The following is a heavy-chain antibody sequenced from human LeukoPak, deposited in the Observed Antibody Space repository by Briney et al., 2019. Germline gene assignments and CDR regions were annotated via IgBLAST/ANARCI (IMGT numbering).Heavy chain of an antibody. CDR3: ARNPGVGSSWYRLHY. J-gene: IGHJ4*02. CDR2: ISYDGSNK. Sequence: GRSLRLSCAASGFTFSSYAMHWVRQAPGKGLEWVAVISYDGSNKYYADSVKGRFTISRDNSKNTLYLQMNSLRAADTAVYYCARNPGVGSSWYRLHYWGQGTLVTVSS. V-gene: IGHV3-30-3*01. D-gene: IGHD6-13*01. CDR1: GFTFSSYA.